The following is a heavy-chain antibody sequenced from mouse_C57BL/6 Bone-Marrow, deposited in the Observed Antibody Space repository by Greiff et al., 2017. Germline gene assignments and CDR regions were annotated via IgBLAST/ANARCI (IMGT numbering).Heavy chain of an antibody. CDR3: ARYDYGSSGDDFDY. V-gene: IGHV1-39*01. D-gene: IGHD1-1*01. Sequence: EVQLQESGPELVKPGASVKISCKASGYSFTDYNMNWVKQSNGKSLEWIGVINPNYGTTSYNQKFKGKATLTVDQSSSTASMQLNSLTSEDSSVYCCARYDYGSSGDDFDYWGQGTTLTVSS. CDR1: GYSFTDYN. J-gene: IGHJ2*01. CDR2: INPNYGTT.